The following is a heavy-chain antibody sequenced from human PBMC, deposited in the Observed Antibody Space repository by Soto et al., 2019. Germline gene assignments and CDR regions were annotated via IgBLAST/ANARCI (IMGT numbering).Heavy chain of an antibody. D-gene: IGHD3-10*02. J-gene: IGHJ4*02. CDR1: GFTVSSNH. Sequence: EVQLGETGGGLIQPGGSLRLSCAASGFTVSSNHMSWVRRAPGMVLEWVSVIYNDGSTYYADSVKGRFTISRDNSKNTLYLQMTSLRAEDTAVYYCATDLYGVHDYWGQGTLVIVSS. V-gene: IGHV3-53*02. CDR2: IYNDGST. CDR3: ATDLYGVHDY.